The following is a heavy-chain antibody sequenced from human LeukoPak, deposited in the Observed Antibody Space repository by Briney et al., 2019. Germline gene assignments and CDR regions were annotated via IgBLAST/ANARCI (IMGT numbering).Heavy chain of an antibody. D-gene: IGHD3-3*01. CDR2: IYHSGST. J-gene: IGHJ5*02. Sequence: SETLSLTCAVYGGSFSGYYWSWIRQPPGKGLEWIGSIYHSGSTYYNPSLKSRVAISVDTSKNQFSLKLSSVTAADTAVYYCARAHDFWSGYYYRSTMNDNWFDPWGQGTLVTVSS. CDR1: GGSFSGYY. CDR3: ARAHDFWSGYYYRSTMNDNWFDP. V-gene: IGHV4-34*01.